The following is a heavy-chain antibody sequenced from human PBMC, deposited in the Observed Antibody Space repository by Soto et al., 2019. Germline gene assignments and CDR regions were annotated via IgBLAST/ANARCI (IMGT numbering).Heavy chain of an antibody. D-gene: IGHD6-13*01. Sequence: ASVKVSCRASGHTFTTDDINWVLQATGQGPEWMGWMYPNSDNRGDAQKFQGRVTMTGDTSISTVYMELSSLTSEDTAVYYCARDFAIAAAGRGWFDPWGQGTLVTVSS. J-gene: IGHJ5*02. CDR3: ARDFAIAAAGRGWFDP. CDR1: GHTFTTDD. V-gene: IGHV1-8*01. CDR2: MYPNSDNR.